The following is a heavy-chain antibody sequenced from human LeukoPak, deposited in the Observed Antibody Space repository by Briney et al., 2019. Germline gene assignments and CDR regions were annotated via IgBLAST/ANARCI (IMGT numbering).Heavy chain of an antibody. CDR3: ARGYTYFAY. J-gene: IGHJ4*02. D-gene: IGHD3-16*02. V-gene: IGHV3-30*02. Sequence: GGSLRLSCAASGFTFRNYGMHWVRQAPDKGLEWVTFIRYDGADEYYADSVKGRFTISRDDSKNTVFLQMNTLRVEDTAVYYCARGYTYFAYWGQGTLVTVSS. CDR2: IRYDGADE. CDR1: GFTFRNYG.